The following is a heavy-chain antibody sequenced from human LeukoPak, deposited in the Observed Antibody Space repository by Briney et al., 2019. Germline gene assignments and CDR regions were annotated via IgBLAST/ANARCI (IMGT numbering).Heavy chain of an antibody. Sequence: GASVKVSCKASGYTFTGYYMHWVRQAPGQGLEWMGWINPNSGGTNYAQKFQGRATMTRDTSISTAYMELSRLRSDDTAVYYCARHYSYDSATYYYPFDYWGQGTLVTVSS. V-gene: IGHV1-2*02. CDR3: ARHYSYDSATYYYPFDY. CDR1: GYTFTGYY. D-gene: IGHD3-22*01. J-gene: IGHJ4*02. CDR2: INPNSGGT.